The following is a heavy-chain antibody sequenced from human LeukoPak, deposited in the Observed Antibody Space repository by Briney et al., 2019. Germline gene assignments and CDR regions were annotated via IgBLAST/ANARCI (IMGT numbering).Heavy chain of an antibody. J-gene: IGHJ4*02. CDR1: GFTVSSNY. V-gene: IGHV3-66*02. D-gene: IGHD6-6*01. CDR3: ARPSSIAARYFDY. Sequence: GGSLRLSCAASGFTVSSNYMSWVRQAPGKGLEWVSVIYSGGSTYYADSVKGRFTISRDNSRNTLYLQMNSLRAEDTAVYYCARPSSIAARYFDYWGQGTLVTVSS. CDR2: IYSGGST.